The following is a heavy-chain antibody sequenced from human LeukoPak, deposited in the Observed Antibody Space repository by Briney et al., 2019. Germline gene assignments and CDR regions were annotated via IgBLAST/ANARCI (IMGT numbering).Heavy chain of an antibody. Sequence: ASVKVSCKASGGTFSSYAISWVRQAPGQGLEWMGRIIPILGIANYAQKLQGRVTMTTDTSTSTAYMELRSLRSDDTAVYYCARGTPKLLWFGELLTFDYWGQGTLVTVSS. CDR2: IIPILGIA. V-gene: IGHV1-69*04. CDR3: ARGTPKLLWFGELLTFDY. J-gene: IGHJ4*02. CDR1: GGTFSSYA. D-gene: IGHD3-10*01.